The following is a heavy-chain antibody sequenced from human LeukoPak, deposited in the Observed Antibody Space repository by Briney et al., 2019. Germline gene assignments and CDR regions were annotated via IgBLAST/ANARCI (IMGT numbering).Heavy chain of an antibody. CDR3: ARVYYSSSYDYWYFDL. CDR1: GGSISSGSYY. J-gene: IGHJ2*01. Sequence: PSETLSLTCTVSGGSISSGSYYWSWIRQPAGKRLEWIGHIYRSESTNYNPSLKSRVTISVDTPQNQCSLKLRSVTAADTAVYYCARVYYSSSYDYWYFDLWGRGTLVTVSS. CDR2: IYRSEST. D-gene: IGHD6-13*01. V-gene: IGHV4-61*09.